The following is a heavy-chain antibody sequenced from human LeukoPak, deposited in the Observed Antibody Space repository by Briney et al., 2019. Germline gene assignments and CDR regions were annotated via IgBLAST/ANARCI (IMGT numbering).Heavy chain of an antibody. CDR3: ARHQYDSSGYYYVRYFQH. CDR2: IIPIFGTA. D-gene: IGHD3-22*01. Sequence: GASVKVSCKASGGTFSSYAISWVRQAPGQGLEWMGGIIPIFGTANYAQKFQGRVMITTDESTSTAYMELSSLRSEDTAVYYCARHQYDSSGYYYVRYFQHWGQGTLVTVSS. V-gene: IGHV1-69*05. CDR1: GGTFSSYA. J-gene: IGHJ1*01.